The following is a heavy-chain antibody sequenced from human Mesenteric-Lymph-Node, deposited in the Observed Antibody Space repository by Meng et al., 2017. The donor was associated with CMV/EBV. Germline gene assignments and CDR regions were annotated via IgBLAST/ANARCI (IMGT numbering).Heavy chain of an antibody. CDR2: IIPIFGTA. D-gene: IGHD2-2*01. V-gene: IGHV1-69*01. J-gene: IGHJ5*02. Sequence: GTFSRYAISWVRQAPGQGLEWMGGIIPIFGTANYAQKFQGRVTITADESTSTAYMELSSLRSEDTAVYYCARGYCSSTSCKGGFDPWGQGTLVTVSS. CDR3: ARGYCSSTSCKGGFDP. CDR1: GTFSRYA.